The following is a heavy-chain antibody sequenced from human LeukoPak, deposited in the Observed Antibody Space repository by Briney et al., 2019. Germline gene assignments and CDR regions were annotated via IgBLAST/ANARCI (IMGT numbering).Heavy chain of an antibody. CDR2: INHSGST. J-gene: IGHJ4*02. D-gene: IGHD6-19*01. Sequence: SETLSLTCAVYGGSFSGYYWSWIRQPPGKGLEWIGEINHSGSTNYNPSLKSRVTISVDTSKNQFSLKLTSVTAADTAVYYCAREVAVAGSHFEYWGQGTLVTVSS. V-gene: IGHV4-34*01. CDR3: AREVAVAGSHFEY. CDR1: GGSFSGYY.